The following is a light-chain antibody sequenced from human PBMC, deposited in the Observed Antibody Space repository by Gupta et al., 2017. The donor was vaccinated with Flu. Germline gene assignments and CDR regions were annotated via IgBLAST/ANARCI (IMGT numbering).Light chain of an antibody. V-gene: IGKV1-39*01. CDR1: QNISAY. CDR2: AAS. J-gene: IGKJ2*01. Sequence: DIQMTQSPSSLSASVGDRVTITCRASQNISAYLNWYQQKPGKAPKVLIYAASSLQSGVPSRFRGAGFGKEFSLTITSRQPEDIATYYCQQSYNPPLYTFGPGTKLEI. CDR3: QQSYNPPLYT.